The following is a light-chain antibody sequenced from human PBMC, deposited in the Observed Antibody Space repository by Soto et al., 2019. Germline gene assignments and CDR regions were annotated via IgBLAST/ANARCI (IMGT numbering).Light chain of an antibody. CDR1: QSVSSSY. Sequence: EIVLTQSPGTLSLSPGERATLSCRASQSVSSSYLAWYQQKPGQAPRLLIYAASSRATGIPDRFSGSGSGTDFTLTISRLEPEDFAVYYCQQYGSSFTWTFGQGTKVEIK. CDR3: QQYGSSFTWT. J-gene: IGKJ1*01. V-gene: IGKV3-20*01. CDR2: AAS.